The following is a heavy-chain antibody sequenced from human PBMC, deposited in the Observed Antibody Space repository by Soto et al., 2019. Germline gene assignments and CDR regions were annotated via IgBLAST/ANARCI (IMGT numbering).Heavy chain of an antibody. CDR2: ISPNGDST. Sequence: PGGSLRLSCAASGFTFNNYAMNWVRQAPGRGLEWVSIISPNGDSTYYADSVKGRFTISRDNSKNTVYLQMNSLRAEDTAVYYCARDRSEYSSSSELFYYYYYYGMDVWGQGTTVTVSS. CDR3: ARDRSEYSSSSELFYYYYYYGMDV. J-gene: IGHJ6*02. D-gene: IGHD6-6*01. CDR1: GFTFNNYA. V-gene: IGHV3-23*01.